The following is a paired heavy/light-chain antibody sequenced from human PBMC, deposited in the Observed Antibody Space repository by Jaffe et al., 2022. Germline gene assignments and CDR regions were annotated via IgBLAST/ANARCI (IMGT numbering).Heavy chain of an antibody. V-gene: IGHV5-51*03. CDR2: IYPGDSDT. Sequence: EVQLVQSGAEVKKPGESLKISCKGSGYSFSSYWIGWVRQMPGKGLEWMGIIYPGDSDTRYSPSFQGQVTISADKSISTAYLHWNSLKASDTAMYYCVKDSSSWYNSAGFPFDIWGQGTMVTVSS. CDR1: GYSFSSYW. CDR3: VKDSSSWYNSAGFPFDI. D-gene: IGHD6-13*01. J-gene: IGHJ3*02.
Light chain of an antibody. Sequence: EIVLTQSPGTLSLSPGERATLSCRASQSVSSNYLAWYQQKPGQTPRLLIYDASSRATGIPDRFSGSGSGTDFTLTISRLEPEDFAVYYCQQYGSSPPWTFGQGTKVEIK. CDR3: QQYGSSPPWT. J-gene: IGKJ1*01. CDR2: DAS. CDR1: QSVSSNY. V-gene: IGKV3-20*01.